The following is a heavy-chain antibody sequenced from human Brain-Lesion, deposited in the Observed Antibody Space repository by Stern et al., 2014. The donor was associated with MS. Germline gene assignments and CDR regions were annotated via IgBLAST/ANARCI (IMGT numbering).Heavy chain of an antibody. V-gene: IGHV4-61*02. CDR2: IFNSGST. CDR1: GGSISSGGYY. CDR3: ARGRVVPGFQYYATDV. Sequence: QVQLVESGPGLVKPSQTLSLSCTVSGGSISSGGYYWSWIRQPAGKGLEWIGRIFNSGSTSYNPSLKSRVTISIDTSQKQFPPRLNSMTAADTAVYYCARGRVVPGFQYYATDVWGQGTTVIVSS. D-gene: IGHD2-2*01. J-gene: IGHJ6*02.